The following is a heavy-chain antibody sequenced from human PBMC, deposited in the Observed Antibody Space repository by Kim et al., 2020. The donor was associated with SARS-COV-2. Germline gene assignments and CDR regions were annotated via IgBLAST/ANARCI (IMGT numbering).Heavy chain of an antibody. V-gene: IGHV3-66*03. CDR3: ARDRGGGSCYTFEHWYFDL. D-gene: IGHD2-15*01. Sequence: GGSLRLSCAASGFTVSSNYMSWVRQAPGKGLEWVSVIYSCGSTYYADSVKGRFTISRDNSKNTLYLQMNSLRAEDTAVYYCARDRGGGSCYTFEHWYFDLWGRGTLVTVSS. CDR2: IYSCGST. CDR1: GFTVSSNY. J-gene: IGHJ2*01.